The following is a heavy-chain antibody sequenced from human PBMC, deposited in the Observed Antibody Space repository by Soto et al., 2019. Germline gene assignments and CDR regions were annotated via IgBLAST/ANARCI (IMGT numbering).Heavy chain of an antibody. CDR1: GFIFSSFG. J-gene: IGHJ4*02. D-gene: IGHD6-13*01. CDR3: ARDRDSSSWYQLPPGY. Sequence: QVQLVESGGGAVQPGRSLRLSCTASGFIFSSFGMQWVRQAPGKGLEWVALIRYDGSYQHYSDSVKGRFTISRDNSKNTLYLQMNNLRVEDTAVYYCARDRDSSSWYQLPPGYWGQGTLVTVSS. CDR2: IRYDGSYQ. V-gene: IGHV3-33*01.